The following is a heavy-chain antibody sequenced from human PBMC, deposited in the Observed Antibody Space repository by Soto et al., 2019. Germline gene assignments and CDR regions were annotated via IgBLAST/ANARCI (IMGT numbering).Heavy chain of an antibody. V-gene: IGHV3-23*01. Sequence: GGSLRLSCAASGFTFSSYAMSWVRQAPGKGLEWVSAISGSGGSTYYADSVKGRFTISRGNSKNTLYLQMNSLRAEDTAVYYCAKDTPYCSGGSCYSGWFDPWGQGTLVTVSS. J-gene: IGHJ5*02. D-gene: IGHD2-15*01. CDR1: GFTFSSYA. CDR2: ISGSGGST. CDR3: AKDTPYCSGGSCYSGWFDP.